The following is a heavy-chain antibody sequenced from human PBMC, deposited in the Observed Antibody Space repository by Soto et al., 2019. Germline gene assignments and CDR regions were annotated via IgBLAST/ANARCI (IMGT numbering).Heavy chain of an antibody. CDR2: IYYSGST. CDR1: GGSISRGDYY. J-gene: IGHJ3*02. D-gene: IGHD3-16*02. Sequence: SETLSLTCTVSGGSISRGDYYWSWIRQPPGKGLEWIGYIYYSGSTYYNPSLKSRVTISVDTSKNQFSLKLSSVTAADTAVYYCARNPYDYVWGSYRYAFDIWGQGTMVTVSS. V-gene: IGHV4-30-4*01. CDR3: ARNPYDYVWGSYRYAFDI.